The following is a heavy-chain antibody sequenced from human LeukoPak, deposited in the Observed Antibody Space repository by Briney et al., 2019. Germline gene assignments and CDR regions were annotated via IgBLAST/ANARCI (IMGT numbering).Heavy chain of an antibody. V-gene: IGHV3-23*01. CDR3: AKGHRYCTSGNCNSAADY. J-gene: IGHJ4*02. Sequence: GGSLRLSCSMSGFTLSHYAMSWVRQAPGKGLEWVSTIGGGGGSTDYTDSVKGRFTISRDNSKNTLYLQMNSLGAEDTAVYYCAKGHRYCTSGNCNSAADYWGQGTLVTVSS. D-gene: IGHD2-15*01. CDR2: IGGGGGST. CDR1: GFTLSHYA.